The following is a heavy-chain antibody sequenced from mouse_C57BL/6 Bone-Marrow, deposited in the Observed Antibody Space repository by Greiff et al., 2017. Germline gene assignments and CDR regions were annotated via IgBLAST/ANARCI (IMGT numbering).Heavy chain of an antibody. CDR2: IDPENGDT. D-gene: IGHD1-1*01. V-gene: IGHV14-4*01. Sequence: VQLKESGAELVRPGASVKLSCTASGFNIKDDYMHWVKQRPEQGLEWIGWIDPENGDTEYASKFQGKATITADTSSNTASLQLSSLTSEDTAVYYWTPYYYGSSYGYFDVCGTGTTVTVSS. CDR3: TPYYYGSSYGYFDV. CDR1: GFNIKDDY. J-gene: IGHJ1*03.